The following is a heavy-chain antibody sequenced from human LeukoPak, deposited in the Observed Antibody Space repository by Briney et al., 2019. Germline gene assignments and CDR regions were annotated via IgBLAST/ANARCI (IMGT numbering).Heavy chain of an antibody. CDR3: ATVRISRNEDIVVVVAAEIFDY. CDR2: FDPEDGET. CDR1: GYTLTELS. Sequence: ASVKVSCKVSGYTLTELSMHWVRQAPGKGLEWMGGFDPEDGETIYAQKFQGRVTMTEDTSTDTAYMELSSLRSEDTAVYYCATVRISRNEDIVVVVAAEIFDYWGQGTLVTVSS. D-gene: IGHD2-15*01. V-gene: IGHV1-24*01. J-gene: IGHJ4*02.